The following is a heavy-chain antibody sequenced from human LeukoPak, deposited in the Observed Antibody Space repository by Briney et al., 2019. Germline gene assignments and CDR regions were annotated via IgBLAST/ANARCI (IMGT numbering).Heavy chain of an antibody. CDR2: IIPILGIA. CDR1: GGTSRSYA. CDR3: ARIAAASLQNLYYYGMDV. J-gene: IGHJ6*02. Sequence: SVKVSCTASGGTSRSYAISWVRQAPGQGLEWMGRIIPILGIANYAQKFQGRVAITADKSTSTAYMELSSLRSEDTAVYYCARIAAASLQNLYYYGMDVWGQGTTVTVSS. D-gene: IGHD6-13*01. V-gene: IGHV1-69*04.